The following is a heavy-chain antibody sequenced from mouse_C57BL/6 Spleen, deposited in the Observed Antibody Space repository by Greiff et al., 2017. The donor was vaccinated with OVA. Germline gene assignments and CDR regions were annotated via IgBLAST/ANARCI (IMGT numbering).Heavy chain of an antibody. CDR3: ARGEEHYYVSLAY. J-gene: IGHJ3*01. V-gene: IGHV1-52*01. D-gene: IGHD1-1*01. CDR1: GYTFTSYW. Sequence: VQLQQPGAELVRPGSSVKLSCKASGYTFTSYWMHWVKQRPIQGLEWIGNIDPSDSETHYNQKFKDKATLTVDKSSSTAYMQISSLTSEDSAVYYCARGEEHYYVSLAYWGQGTLVTVSA. CDR2: IDPSDSET.